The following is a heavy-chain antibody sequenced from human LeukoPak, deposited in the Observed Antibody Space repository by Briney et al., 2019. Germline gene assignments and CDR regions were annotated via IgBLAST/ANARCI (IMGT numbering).Heavy chain of an antibody. CDR2: ISWNSGSI. V-gene: IGHV3-9*01. J-gene: IGHJ4*02. D-gene: IGHD2-15*01. CDR3: AKVGPRAHCSGGSCYYYFDY. Sequence: PGGSLRLSCAASGFTFDDYAMHWVRQAPGKGLEWVSGISWNSGSIGYADSVKGRFTISRDNAKNSLYLQMNSLRAEDTALYYCAKVGPRAHCSGGSCYYYFDYWGQGTLVTVSS. CDR1: GFTFDDYA.